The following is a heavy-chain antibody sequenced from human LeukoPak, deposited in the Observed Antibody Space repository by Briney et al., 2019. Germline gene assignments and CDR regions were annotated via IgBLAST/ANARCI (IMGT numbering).Heavy chain of an antibody. D-gene: IGHD6-19*01. J-gene: IGHJ4*02. CDR3: ATDLSSGWYGTTGFDY. CDR2: FDPEDGET. V-gene: IGHV1-24*01. Sequence: AAVKVSCKVSGYTLTELSMHWVRQAPGKGLEWMGGFDPEDGETIYAQKFQGRVTMTEVTSTDTDYMELSSLRSEHTAVYYCATDLSSGWYGTTGFDYWGQGTLVTVSS. CDR1: GYTLTELS.